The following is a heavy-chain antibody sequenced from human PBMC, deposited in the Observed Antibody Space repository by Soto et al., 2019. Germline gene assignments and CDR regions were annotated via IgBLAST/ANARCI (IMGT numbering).Heavy chain of an antibody. J-gene: IGHJ4*02. Sequence: PSETLSLTCAFYGGSFSGYYWSWIRQPPGKGLEWIGEINHSGSTNYNPSLKSRVTISVDTSKNQFSLKLSSVTAADTAVYYCARARSMYCSGGSCPFDYWGQGTLVTVSS. V-gene: IGHV4-34*01. CDR3: ARARSMYCSGGSCPFDY. CDR2: INHSGST. D-gene: IGHD2-15*01. CDR1: GGSFSGYY.